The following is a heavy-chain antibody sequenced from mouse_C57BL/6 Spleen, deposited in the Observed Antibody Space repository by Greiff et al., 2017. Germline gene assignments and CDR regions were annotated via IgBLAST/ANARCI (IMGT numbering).Heavy chain of an antibody. Sequence: EVKLVESGGDLVKPGGSLKLSCAASGFTFSSYGMYWVRQTPDKRLEWVATISSGGSYTDYPDSVKGRFTISRDNAKNTLYLQMSSLKSEVTALYYCAIQLTGTWFAYWGQGTLVTVSA. D-gene: IGHD4-1*01. CDR1: GFTFSSYG. CDR3: AIQLTGTWFAY. CDR2: ISSGGSYT. V-gene: IGHV5-6*01. J-gene: IGHJ3*01.